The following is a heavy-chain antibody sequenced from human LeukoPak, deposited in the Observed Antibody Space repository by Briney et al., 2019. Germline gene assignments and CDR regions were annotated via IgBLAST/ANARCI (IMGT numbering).Heavy chain of an antibody. CDR3: AREKDTAMVRVVDY. CDR2: INHSGST. CDR1: GGSFSGYY. D-gene: IGHD5-18*01. Sequence: SETLSLTCAVYGGSFSGYYWSWIRQPPGKGLEWIGEINHSGSTNYNPSLKSRVTISVDTSKNQFSLKLSSVTAAGTAVYYCAREKDTAMVRVVDYWGQGTLVTVSS. J-gene: IGHJ4*02. V-gene: IGHV4-34*01.